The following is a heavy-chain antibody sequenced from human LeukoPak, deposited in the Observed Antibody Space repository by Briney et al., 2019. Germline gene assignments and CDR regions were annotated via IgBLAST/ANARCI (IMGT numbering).Heavy chain of an antibody. CDR2: INHSGST. V-gene: IGHV4-34*01. CDR3: ARSLNHAFDI. CDR1: GGSFSGYY. D-gene: IGHD1-14*01. Sequence: SETLSLTCAVYGGSFSGYYWSWIRQPPGKGLEWIGEINHSGSTNYNPSLKSRVTISVATSKNQFSLKLSSVTAADTAVYYCARSLNHAFDIWGQGTMVTVSS. J-gene: IGHJ3*02.